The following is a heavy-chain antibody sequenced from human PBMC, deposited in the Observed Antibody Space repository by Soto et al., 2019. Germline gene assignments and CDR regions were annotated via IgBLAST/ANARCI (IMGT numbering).Heavy chain of an antibody. J-gene: IGHJ4*02. CDR2: ISYDGSNK. CDR1: GFTFSSCA. CDR3: ARDKRDLRFLEWSYYFDY. Sequence: PGGSLRLSCAASGFTFSSCAMHWVRQAPGKGLEWVALISYDGSNKYYADSVEGRFTISRDNSKNTLYLQMNSLRAEDTAVYYCARDKRDLRFLEWSYYFDYWGQGTLVTVSS. D-gene: IGHD3-3*01. V-gene: IGHV3-30-3*01.